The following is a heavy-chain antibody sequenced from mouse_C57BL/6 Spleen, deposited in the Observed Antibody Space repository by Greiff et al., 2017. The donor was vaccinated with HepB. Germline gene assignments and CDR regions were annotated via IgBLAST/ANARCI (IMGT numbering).Heavy chain of an antibody. D-gene: IGHD3-2*02. CDR1: GYTFTSYW. CDR3: ARRSSGRGFAY. Sequence: VQLQQSGAELVRPGSSVKLSCKASGYTFTSYWMHWVKQRPIQGLEWIGNIDPSDSETHYNQKFKDKATLTVDKSSSTAYMQLSSLTSEDTAFYCCARRSSGRGFAYWGQGTLVTVSA. J-gene: IGHJ3*01. V-gene: IGHV1-52*01. CDR2: IDPSDSET.